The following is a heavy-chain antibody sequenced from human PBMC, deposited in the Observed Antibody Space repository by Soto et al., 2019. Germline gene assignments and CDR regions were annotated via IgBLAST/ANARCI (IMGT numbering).Heavy chain of an antibody. CDR2: INTNTGNP. V-gene: IGHV7-4-1*02. J-gene: IGHJ4*02. CDR1: GYTFTSYA. D-gene: IGHD2-2*01. Sequence: ASVKVSCKASGYTFTSYAMNWERQAPGQGLEWMGWINTNTGNPTYAQGFTGRFVFSLDTSVSTAYLQISSLKAEDTALYYCARHMRYCSSTSCYFDYWGQGTLVTVSS. CDR3: ARHMRYCSSTSCYFDY.